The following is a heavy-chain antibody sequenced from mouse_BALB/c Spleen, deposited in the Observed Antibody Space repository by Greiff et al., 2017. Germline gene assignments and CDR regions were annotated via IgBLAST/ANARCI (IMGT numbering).Heavy chain of an antibody. CDR2: ISSGGSYT. CDR1: GFTFSSYA. CDR3: ARVDYERFAY. D-gene: IGHD2-4*01. J-gene: IGHJ3*01. Sequence: EVMLVESGGGLVKPGGSLKLSCAASGFTFSSYAMSWVRQSPEKRLEWVAEISSGGSYTYYQDTVTGRFTISRDNAKNTLYLEMSSLRSEDTAMYYCARVDYERFAYWGQGTLVTVSA. V-gene: IGHV5-9-4*01.